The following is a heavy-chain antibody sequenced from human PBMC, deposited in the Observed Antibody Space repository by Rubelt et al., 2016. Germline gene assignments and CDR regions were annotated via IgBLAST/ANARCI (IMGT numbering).Heavy chain of an antibody. V-gene: IGHV3-30*04. CDR1: GFTFSSYV. CDR3: AGDSYDFWSGYYSRYFDY. Sequence: GEAGGGVVQPGRSLRLSCAASGFTFSSYVLHWVRQAPGKGLEWVAVILSDGSNKYYADSVKGRFTISRDNSKNTLYLQMNSLRAEDTAVYYCAGDSYDFWSGYYSRYFDYWGQGTLVTVSS. D-gene: IGHD3-3*01. CDR2: ILSDGSNK. J-gene: IGHJ4*02.